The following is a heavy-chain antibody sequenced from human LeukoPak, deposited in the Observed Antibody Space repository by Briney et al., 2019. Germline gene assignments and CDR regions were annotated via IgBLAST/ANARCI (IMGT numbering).Heavy chain of an antibody. V-gene: IGHV1-18*01. CDR3: ARSSLYYDLNWFDP. CDR1: GYTFTSYG. J-gene: IGHJ5*02. Sequence: ASVKVSCKASGYTFTSYGIRWVRQPPGQGLEWMGWIRAYKGNTNYAQKRQGRVTMTTDTSTSTAYMELRSLRADDTAVYYCARSSLYYDLNWFDPWGQGTLVTVSS. CDR2: IRAYKGNT. D-gene: IGHD3-3*01.